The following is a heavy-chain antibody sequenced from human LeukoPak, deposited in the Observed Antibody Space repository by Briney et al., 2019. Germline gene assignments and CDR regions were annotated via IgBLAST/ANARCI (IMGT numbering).Heavy chain of an antibody. Sequence: GGSLRLSCAASGFTFSSYSMNWVRQAPGKGLEWVSYISSSSSTIYYADSVKGRFTISRDNAKNSLYLQMNSLRAEDTAVYYCARESSPGYDFWSGTEGGQGTLVTVSS. J-gene: IGHJ4*02. CDR2: ISSSSSTI. V-gene: IGHV3-48*01. D-gene: IGHD3-3*01. CDR3: ARESSPGYDFWSGTE. CDR1: GFTFSSYS.